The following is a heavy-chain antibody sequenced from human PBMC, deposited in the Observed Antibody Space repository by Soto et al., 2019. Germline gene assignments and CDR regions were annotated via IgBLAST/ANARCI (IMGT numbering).Heavy chain of an antibody. J-gene: IGHJ4*02. D-gene: IGHD5-12*01. CDR3: ARRRRDGYNFDY. CDR1: SGSISSGGYS. Sequence: SETLSLTCAVSSGSISSGGYSWSWIRQPPGKGLEWIGYMYYSGSTNYNPSLKSRVTISVDTSKNQFSLKVSPVTAADTAVYYCARRRRDGYNFDYWGQGILVTVSS. V-gene: IGHV4-30-2*01. CDR2: MYYSGST.